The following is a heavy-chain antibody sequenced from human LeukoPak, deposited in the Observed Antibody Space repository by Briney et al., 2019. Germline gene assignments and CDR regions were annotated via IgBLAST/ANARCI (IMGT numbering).Heavy chain of an antibody. CDR1: GYTFTGYY. J-gene: IGHJ5*02. CDR3: ARPFYDFWSGYYTGMGDWFDP. D-gene: IGHD3-3*01. V-gene: IGHV1-46*01. CDR2: INPSGGST. Sequence: ASVKVSCKASGYTFTGYYMHWVRQAPGQGLEWMGIINPSGGSTSYAQKFQGRVTMTRDTSTSTVYMELSSLRSEDTAVYYCARPFYDFWSGYYTGMGDWFDPWGQGTLVTVSS.